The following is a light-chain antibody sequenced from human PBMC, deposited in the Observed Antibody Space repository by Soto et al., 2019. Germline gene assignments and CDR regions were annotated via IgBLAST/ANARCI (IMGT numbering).Light chain of an antibody. Sequence: ETVMTQSPATLSVSPGERATLSCRASQSVSSNLAWYQQKPGQAPRLLIYDASTRATDIPTRFSGSGSGTDFTLTISSLQSEDCAVYYCQQYNQWPPLTFGGGTKVEIK. CDR2: DAS. CDR1: QSVSSN. V-gene: IGKV3-15*01. J-gene: IGKJ4*01. CDR3: QQYNQWPPLT.